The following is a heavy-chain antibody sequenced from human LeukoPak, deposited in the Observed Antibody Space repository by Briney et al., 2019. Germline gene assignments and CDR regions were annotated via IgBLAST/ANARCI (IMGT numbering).Heavy chain of an antibody. J-gene: IGHJ4*02. CDR1: GFTFSNAW. V-gene: IGHV3-15*01. CDR3: TTGPGYDFWSGYYPFYFDY. CDR2: IKSKTDRGTR. Sequence: GGSLRLSCAASGFTFSNAWLSWVRQAPGKGLEWVGHIKSKTDRGTRDYAAAVKGRFTISRDDSNNTLYLQMNSLKPEDTAVYYCTTGPGYDFWSGYYPFYFDYWGQGTLVTVSS. D-gene: IGHD3-3*01.